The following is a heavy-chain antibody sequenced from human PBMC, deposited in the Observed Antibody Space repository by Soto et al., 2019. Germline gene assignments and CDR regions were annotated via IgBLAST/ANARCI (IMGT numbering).Heavy chain of an antibody. V-gene: IGHV3-30*18. Sequence: GGSLRLSCAASGFTFSSYGMHWVRQAPGKGLEWVSVISDDGSNKYYADSVKGRFTISRDNSKNTLYLQMNSLRAEDTAVYYCAKAEVPLVVAAPYFDYWGQGTLVTVSS. J-gene: IGHJ4*02. CDR3: AKAEVPLVVAAPYFDY. D-gene: IGHD2-15*01. CDR2: ISDDGSNK. CDR1: GFTFSSYG.